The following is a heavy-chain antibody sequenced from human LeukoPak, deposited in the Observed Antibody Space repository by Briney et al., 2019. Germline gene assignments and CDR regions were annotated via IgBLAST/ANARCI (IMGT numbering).Heavy chain of an antibody. Sequence: GGSLRLSCAASGITVSNNYMNWVRQAPGKGLEWVSLIFSGGSTYYADSVRGRFTISRDNSKNTLYLQMNSLRAEDTALYYCARDPPAVATNPYAWGQGTLVTVSS. D-gene: IGHD6-13*01. J-gene: IGHJ5*02. CDR3: ARDPPAVATNPYA. V-gene: IGHV3-66*01. CDR2: IFSGGST. CDR1: GITVSNNY.